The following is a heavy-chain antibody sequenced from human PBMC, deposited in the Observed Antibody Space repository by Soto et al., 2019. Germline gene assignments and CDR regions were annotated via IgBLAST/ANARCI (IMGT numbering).Heavy chain of an antibody. J-gene: IGHJ5*02. Sequence: PGGSLRLSCAASGFTFSSYAMHWVRQAPGKGLEWVAVISYDGSNKYYADSVKGRFTISRDNSKNTLFMQMNSLRGEDTAVYYCARDQGYLAAAGPKGWFDPWGQGTLVTVSS. V-gene: IGHV3-30-3*01. CDR1: GFTFSSYA. D-gene: IGHD6-13*01. CDR3: ARDQGYLAAAGPKGWFDP. CDR2: ISYDGSNK.